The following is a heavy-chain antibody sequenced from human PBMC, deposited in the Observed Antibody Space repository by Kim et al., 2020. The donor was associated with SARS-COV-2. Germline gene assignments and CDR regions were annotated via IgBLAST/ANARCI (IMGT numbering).Heavy chain of an antibody. J-gene: IGHJ6*02. Sequence: GSVKGRFTVSRDNSKSTLYLQMNGLRAEDTALYFCAKDQSGNYYYYSGMDVWGPGTTVTVSS. D-gene: IGHD1-26*01. V-gene: IGHV3-23*01. CDR3: AKDQSGNYYYYSGMDV.